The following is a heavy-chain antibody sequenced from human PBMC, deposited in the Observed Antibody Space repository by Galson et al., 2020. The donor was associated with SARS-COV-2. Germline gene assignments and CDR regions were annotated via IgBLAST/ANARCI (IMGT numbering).Heavy chain of an antibody. Sequence: GGSLRLSCAASGFTFSSYAMHWVRQAPGKGLEWVAVISYDGSNKYYADSVKGRFTISRDNSKNTLYLQMNSLRAEDTAVYYCARAGSGSYYSHVDYWGQGTLVTVSS. CDR1: GFTFSSYA. D-gene: IGHD3-10*01. CDR3: ARAGSGSYYSHVDY. J-gene: IGHJ4*02. CDR2: ISYDGSNK. V-gene: IGHV3-30*01.